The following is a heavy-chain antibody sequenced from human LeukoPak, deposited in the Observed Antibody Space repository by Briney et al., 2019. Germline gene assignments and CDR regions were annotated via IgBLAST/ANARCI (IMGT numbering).Heavy chain of an antibody. V-gene: IGHV3-30*03. CDR2: IAYDGRNK. Sequence: GGSLRLSCAASGFIFSNFGMHWVRQAPGKGLEWVAVIAYDGRNKYYGDAVKGRFTISRDNSKNTVHLQMSSLRAEDTAMYFCARGPYTRLRYFDWSWFDPWGQGTLVTVSS. CDR3: ARGPYTRLRYFDWSWFDP. D-gene: IGHD3-9*01. J-gene: IGHJ5*02. CDR1: GFIFSNFG.